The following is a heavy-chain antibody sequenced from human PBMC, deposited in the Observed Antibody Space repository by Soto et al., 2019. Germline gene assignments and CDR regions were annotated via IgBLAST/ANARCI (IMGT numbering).Heavy chain of an antibody. Sequence: QVQLQASGPGLVKPSETLSLTCTVSGASISSYYWSWIRLPPGKGLEWIGYIYNSGSTNYNPSLKSRATISVDTSKNQFSLEVTSVTAADTAIYYCARQSGDCSGGTCYSFDYWGQGALVTVSS. V-gene: IGHV4-59*08. CDR3: ARQSGDCSGGTCYSFDY. J-gene: IGHJ4*02. CDR2: IYNSGST. CDR1: GASISSYY. D-gene: IGHD2-15*01.